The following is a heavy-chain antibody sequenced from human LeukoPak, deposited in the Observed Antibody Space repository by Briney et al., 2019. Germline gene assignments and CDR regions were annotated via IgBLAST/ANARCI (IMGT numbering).Heavy chain of an antibody. J-gene: IGHJ5*02. CDR3: ARSGLPYYDFWSGSNRGFDP. Sequence: SETLSLTCTVSGASFSSGDQYWNWIRQSPGKGLEWIGSIHPSGTLYNNPSLESRVTMSMDTSKNQFSLKLSSVTAADTAVYYCARSGLPYYDFWSGSNRGFDPWGQGTLVTVSS. D-gene: IGHD3-3*01. CDR1: GASFSSGDQY. CDR2: IHPSGTL. V-gene: IGHV4-31*03.